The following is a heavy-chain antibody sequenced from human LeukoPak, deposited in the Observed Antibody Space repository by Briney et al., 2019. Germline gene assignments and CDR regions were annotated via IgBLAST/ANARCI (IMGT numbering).Heavy chain of an antibody. CDR2: ISAYNGNT. D-gene: IGHD3-22*01. V-gene: IGHV1-18*01. CDR1: GYTFTSYG. CDR3: ARDVKDSMIVVVNDY. J-gene: IGHJ4*02. Sequence: GASVKVSCKASGYTFTSYGISWVRQAPGQGLEWMGWISAYNGNTNYAQKLQGRVTMTTDTSTSTAYMELRSLRSDDTAVYYCARDVKDSMIVVVNDYWGQGTLVTVSS.